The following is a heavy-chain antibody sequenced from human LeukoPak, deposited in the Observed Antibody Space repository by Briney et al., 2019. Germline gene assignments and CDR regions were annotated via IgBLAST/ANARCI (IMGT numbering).Heavy chain of an antibody. CDR1: GGSFSGYY. CDR2: INHSGST. J-gene: IGHJ5*02. D-gene: IGHD3-10*01. CDR3: ARHRDVLWFGRRFDP. V-gene: IGHV4-34*01. Sequence: SETLSLTCAVYGGSFSGYYWSWIRQPPGKGLEWIGEINHSGSTNYNPSLKSRVTISVDTSKNQFSLKLSSVTAADTAVYYCARHRDVLWFGRRFDPWGQGTLVTVSS.